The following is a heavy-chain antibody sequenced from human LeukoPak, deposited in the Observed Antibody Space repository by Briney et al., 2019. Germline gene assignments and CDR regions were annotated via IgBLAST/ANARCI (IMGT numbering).Heavy chain of an antibody. CDR3: ARLSKGRYFDYIFDY. Sequence: SETLSLTCSVSGDSFSSGNYFWGWIRQPPGKGLEWIGNINYLGSTAYNPSLKSRVTMSVDTSKNQFSLKMTSVTAADTAVYYCARLSKGRYFDYIFDYWGQGTLVTVSS. D-gene: IGHD3-9*01. J-gene: IGHJ4*02. V-gene: IGHV4-39*01. CDR1: GDSFSSGNYF. CDR2: INYLGST.